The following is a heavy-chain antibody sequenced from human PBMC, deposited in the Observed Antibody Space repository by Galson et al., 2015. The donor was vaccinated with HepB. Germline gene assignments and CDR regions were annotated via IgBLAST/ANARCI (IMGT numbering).Heavy chain of an antibody. CDR2: IIPIFGTA. J-gene: IGHJ3*02. Sequence: SVKVSCKASGGTFSSYAISWVRQAPGQGLEWMGGIIPIFGTANYAQKFQGRVTITADESTSTAYMELSSLRSEDTAVYYCARDLFPDYYDSSGTWGAFDIWGQGTMVTVSS. D-gene: IGHD3-22*01. CDR3: ARDLFPDYYDSSGTWGAFDI. CDR1: GGTFSSYA. V-gene: IGHV1-69*13.